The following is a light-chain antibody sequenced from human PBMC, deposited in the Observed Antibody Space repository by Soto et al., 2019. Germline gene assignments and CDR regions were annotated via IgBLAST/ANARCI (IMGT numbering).Light chain of an antibody. J-gene: IGKJ3*01. CDR2: GAT. CDR1: QSVSGNY. Sequence: EIVLTQSPGTLSLSPGESATLSCRARQSVSGNYLALYQQKLGQAPRLLIYGATSRATGIPNRFSGSVSGTDFSLTISRLEPEDFAVYYCQQYGRSATFTLSPGTKVDIQ. CDR3: QQYGRSATFT. V-gene: IGKV3-20*01.